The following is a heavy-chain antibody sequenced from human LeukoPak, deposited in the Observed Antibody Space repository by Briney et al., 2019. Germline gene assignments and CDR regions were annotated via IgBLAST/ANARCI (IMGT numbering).Heavy chain of an antibody. CDR1: GFTFSSYA. CDR3: AKVLAAAARGGFDY. Sequence: GGSLRLSCAASGFTFSSYAMSWVRQAPGKGLEWVSAISGSGGSTYYADSVKSRFTISRDNSKNTLYLQMSSLRAEDTAVYYCAKVLAAAARGGFDYWGQGTLVTVSS. CDR2: ISGSGGST. J-gene: IGHJ4*02. D-gene: IGHD6-13*01. V-gene: IGHV3-23*01.